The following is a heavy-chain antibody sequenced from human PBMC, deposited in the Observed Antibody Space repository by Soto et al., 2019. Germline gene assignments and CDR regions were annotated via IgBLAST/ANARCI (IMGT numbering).Heavy chain of an antibody. D-gene: IGHD3-10*01. CDR1: GGSISSSSYY. CDR2: INHSGST. J-gene: IGHJ4*02. V-gene: IGHV4-39*07. Sequence: PSETLSLTCTVSGGSISSSSYYWSWIRQPPGKGLEWIGEINHSGSTNYNPSLKSRVTISVDTSKNQFSLKLSSVTAADTAVYYCARGGPVLLWFGELLGFDYGGQGTLVTVSS. CDR3: ARGGPVLLWFGELLGFDY.